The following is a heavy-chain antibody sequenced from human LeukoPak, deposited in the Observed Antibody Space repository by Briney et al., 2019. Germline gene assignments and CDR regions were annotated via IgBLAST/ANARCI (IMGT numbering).Heavy chain of an antibody. Sequence: PSENLSRNGAVYSGSFSDYYWSWLRQPPGKGLEWNGEINHSGSTNYNPSLKSRVTISVDPSKNQFSLKLSSVTAADTAHYYCVRGRVPGSGSYMWGQGSLVTVSS. V-gene: IGHV4-34*01. CDR1: SGSFSDYY. CDR2: INHSGST. J-gene: IGHJ4*02. D-gene: IGHD3-10*01. CDR3: VRGRVPGSGSYM.